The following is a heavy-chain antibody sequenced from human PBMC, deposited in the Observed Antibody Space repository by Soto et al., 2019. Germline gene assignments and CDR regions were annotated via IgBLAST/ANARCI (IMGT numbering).Heavy chain of an antibody. J-gene: IGHJ4*02. CDR2: ISAYNGNT. CDR1: GYTFTSYG. V-gene: IGHV1-18*01. CDR3: ARDVDGYYDSSGYPYFDY. D-gene: IGHD3-22*01. Sequence: ASVKVSCKASGYTFTSYGISWVRQAPGQGLEWMGWISAYNGNTNYAQKLQGRVTMTTDTSTSTAYMELRSLRSDDTAVYYCARDVDGYYDSSGYPYFDYWGPGTLVTVYS.